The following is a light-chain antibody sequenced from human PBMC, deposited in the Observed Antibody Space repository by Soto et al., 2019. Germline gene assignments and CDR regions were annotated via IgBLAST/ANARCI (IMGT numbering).Light chain of an antibody. CDR3: SAYTSSSTYV. CDR2: DVS. CDR1: SSEVGGYNY. Sequence: SVLTQPASVSGSPGQSITISCTGTSSEVGGYNYVSWYQQYPGKAPKLMIYDVSNRPSEVSNRFFGSKSGNTASLTISGLQAEDEADYYCSAYTSSSTYVFGAGTKVTVL. V-gene: IGLV2-14*01. J-gene: IGLJ1*01.